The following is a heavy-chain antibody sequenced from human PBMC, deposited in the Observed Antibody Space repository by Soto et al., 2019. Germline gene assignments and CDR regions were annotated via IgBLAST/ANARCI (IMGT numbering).Heavy chain of an antibody. Sequence: GGSLRLSCAASGFTFSNYAMSWVRQAPGNGLEWVSGISDSGGSAYNADSVKGRFTISRDNAKSTLYLQMNSLRAEDTAVYYCAKDVSYGGKRPYYFDYWGQGTLVTVSS. CDR3: AKDVSYGGKRPYYFDY. CDR2: ISDSGGSA. CDR1: GFTFSNYA. J-gene: IGHJ4*02. D-gene: IGHD4-17*01. V-gene: IGHV3-23*01.